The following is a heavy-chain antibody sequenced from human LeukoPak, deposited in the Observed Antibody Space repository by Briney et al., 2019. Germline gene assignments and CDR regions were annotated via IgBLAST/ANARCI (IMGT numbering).Heavy chain of an antibody. Sequence: PSETLSLTCTVSGGSISSSGYYWGWIRQPPGKGLEWIASIYYSGSTYYNPSLKSRVTTSVDTSKNQLSLKLSSLTAADTAVYYCARHEYSGSYYGLSWFDPWDQGTLVTVSS. D-gene: IGHD1-26*01. V-gene: IGHV4-39*01. CDR2: IYYSGST. CDR3: ARHEYSGSYYGLSWFDP. J-gene: IGHJ5*02. CDR1: GGSISSSGYY.